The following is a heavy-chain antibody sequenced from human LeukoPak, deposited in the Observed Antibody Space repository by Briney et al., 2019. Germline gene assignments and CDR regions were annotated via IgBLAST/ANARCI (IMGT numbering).Heavy chain of an antibody. Sequence: GASVKVSCKASGYTFTNYGISWVRQAPGQGLEWMGWISAYNGNTNYAQKLQGRVTMTTDTSRSTGYMELRSLRSDGTAVYYCARDFPYNYGSGSPSNWFDPWGQGTLVTVSS. CDR2: ISAYNGNT. J-gene: IGHJ5*02. CDR3: ARDFPYNYGSGSPSNWFDP. CDR1: GYTFTNYG. D-gene: IGHD3-10*01. V-gene: IGHV1-18*01.